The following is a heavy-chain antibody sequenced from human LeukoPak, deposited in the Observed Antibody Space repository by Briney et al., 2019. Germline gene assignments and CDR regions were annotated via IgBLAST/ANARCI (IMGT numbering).Heavy chain of an antibody. Sequence: ASVKVSCKASGYTFTGYYMHWVRQAPGQGLEWMGWINPNSGGTNYAQKLQGRVTMTTDTSTSTAYMELRSLRSDDTAVYYCARDRGYYYGSGKDYWGQGTLVTVSS. CDR3: ARDRGYYYGSGKDY. D-gene: IGHD3-10*01. J-gene: IGHJ4*02. CDR1: GYTFTGYY. V-gene: IGHV1-2*02. CDR2: INPNSGGT.